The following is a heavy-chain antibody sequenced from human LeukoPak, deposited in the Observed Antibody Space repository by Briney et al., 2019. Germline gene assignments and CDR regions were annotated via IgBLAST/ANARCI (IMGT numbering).Heavy chain of an antibody. CDR1: GFTFGSYG. CDR3: ARMDLAVAGTDY. J-gene: IGHJ4*02. CDR2: ISYDGSNK. V-gene: IGHV3-30*03. Sequence: PGGSLRLSCAASGFTFGSYGMHWVRQAPGKGLEWVAVISYDGSNKYYADSVKGRFTISRDNAKNSLYLQMNSLRAEDTAVYYCARMDLAVAGTDYWGQGTLVTVSS. D-gene: IGHD6-19*01.